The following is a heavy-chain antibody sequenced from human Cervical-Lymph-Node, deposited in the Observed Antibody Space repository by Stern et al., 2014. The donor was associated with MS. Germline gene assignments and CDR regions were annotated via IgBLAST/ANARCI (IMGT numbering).Heavy chain of an antibody. CDR1: GGTLTSYA. J-gene: IGHJ4*02. D-gene: IGHD3-22*01. CDR3: ATVGDHYDSRGYYYGH. V-gene: IGHV1-69*01. CDR2: IIPIFGTA. Sequence: VQLEESGAEVKKPGSSVKVSCKASGGTLTSYAISWVRQAPGQGLEWMGGIIPIFGTAHYAQMFQGRVTITADESTSTVYMDLSSLRSEDTATYYCATVGDHYDSRGYYYGHWGQGTQVTVSS.